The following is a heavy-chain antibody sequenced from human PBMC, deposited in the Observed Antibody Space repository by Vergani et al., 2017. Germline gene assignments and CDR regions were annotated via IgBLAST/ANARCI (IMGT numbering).Heavy chain of an antibody. D-gene: IGHD2-2*01. V-gene: IGHV4-59*11. CDR2: IHYSGST. CDR1: FDSIRNLY. J-gene: IGHJ6*03. CDR3: ARGYCSSTSCYPYYYYMDV. Sequence: QVQLQESGPGLVKSSETLSLTCSVSFDSIRNLYCNWIRQPPGKGLEWIGSIHYSGSTYYKPSLKSRVTISVDTSKNQFSLKLSSVTAADTAVYYCARGYCSSTSCYPYYYYMDVWGKGTTVTVSS.